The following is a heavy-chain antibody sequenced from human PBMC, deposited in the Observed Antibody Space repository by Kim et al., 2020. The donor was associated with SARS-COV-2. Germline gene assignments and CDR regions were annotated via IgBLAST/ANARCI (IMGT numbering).Heavy chain of an antibody. Sequence: SETLSLTCNVSGGSVTLSGYYWGWIRQTPGKGLEWIGTIYYSGTSYLNPSLRSRATISIDTSKNQFSLRLTSVTAADTAVYYCARRYGSGSYYHNYLDFWGQGTLVTV. J-gene: IGHJ4*02. CDR2: IYYSGTS. CDR1: GGSVTLSGYY. D-gene: IGHD3-10*01. CDR3: ARRYGSGSYYHNYLDF. V-gene: IGHV4-39*01.